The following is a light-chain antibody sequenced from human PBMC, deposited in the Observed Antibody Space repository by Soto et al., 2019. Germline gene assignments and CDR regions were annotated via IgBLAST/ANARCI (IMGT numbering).Light chain of an antibody. CDR1: SSDVGAYNY. V-gene: IGLV2-14*01. Sequence: QSALTQPASVSGPPGQSITISCTGTSSDVGAYNYVSWYQHHPGKAPRLVIYDVTNRPSGISDRFSGSKSGNTASLTISGLLAEDEADYYCTSYTSTSTYVVGTGTKLTVL. J-gene: IGLJ1*01. CDR3: TSYTSTSTYV. CDR2: DVT.